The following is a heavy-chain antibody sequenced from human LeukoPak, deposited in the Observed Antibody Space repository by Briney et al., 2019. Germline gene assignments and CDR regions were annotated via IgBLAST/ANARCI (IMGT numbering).Heavy chain of an antibody. J-gene: IGHJ3*01. CDR1: GYTFTGYY. CDR3: ARLNTPNYYDSSGYYPT. V-gene: IGHV1-2*02. Sequence: ASVKVSCKASGYTFTGYYMHWVRQAPGQGLEWMGWINPNSGGTNYAQKFQGRVTMTRDTSISTAYMELSRLRSEDTAVYYCARLNTPNYYDSSGYYPTWGQGTMVTVSS. D-gene: IGHD3-22*01. CDR2: INPNSGGT.